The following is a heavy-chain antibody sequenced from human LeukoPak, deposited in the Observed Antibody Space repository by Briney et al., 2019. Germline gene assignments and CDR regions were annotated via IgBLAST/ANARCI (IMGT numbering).Heavy chain of an antibody. D-gene: IGHD5-12*01. Sequence: PGGSLRLSCAASGNYWMHWVRQVPGEGLVWVSHINSDGSWTSYADSVKGRFTISKDNAKNTVYLQMNSLRAEDTAVYYCARDLEIDIVATSYYFDYWGQGTLVTVSS. V-gene: IGHV3-74*01. CDR2: INSDGSWT. CDR1: GNYW. CDR3: ARDLEIDIVATSYYFDY. J-gene: IGHJ4*02.